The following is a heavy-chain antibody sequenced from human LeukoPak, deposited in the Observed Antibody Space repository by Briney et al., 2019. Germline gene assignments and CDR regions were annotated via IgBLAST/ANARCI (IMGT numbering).Heavy chain of an antibody. J-gene: IGHJ2*01. CDR1: GGSISSSNW. V-gene: IGHV4-4*02. CDR3: ARESAVVIPSWYFDL. CDR2: IYHSGST. Sequence: PSETLSLTCAVSGGSISSSNWWSWVRQPPGKGLEWIGEIYHSGSTNYNPSLKSRVTISVDKSKNQFSLKLSSVTAADTAVYYCARESAVVIPSWYFDLWGRGTLVTVSS. D-gene: IGHD3-22*01.